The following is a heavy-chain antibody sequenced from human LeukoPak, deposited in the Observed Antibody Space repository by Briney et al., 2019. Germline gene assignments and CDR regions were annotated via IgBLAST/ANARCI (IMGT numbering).Heavy chain of an antibody. CDR3: TTNLYSSSVGY. CDR1: GFPFSHSW. V-gene: IGHV3-15*01. CDR2: IKSNSDGGTS. Sequence: GGSLRLSCAASGFPFSHSWMGWVRQAPGKGLEWLGLIKSNSDGGTSDYAAPVKGRFSFSRDDSKNTLYLHMDSLKTDDTGVYYCTTNLYSSSVGYWGQGTRVTVTS. D-gene: IGHD6-13*01. J-gene: IGHJ4*02.